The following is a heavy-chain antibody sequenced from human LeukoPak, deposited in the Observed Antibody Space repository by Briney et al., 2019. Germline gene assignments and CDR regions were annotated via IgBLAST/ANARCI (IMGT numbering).Heavy chain of an antibody. CDR1: GFTFDDYA. J-gene: IGHJ4*02. CDR2: ISWNSGSL. Sequence: PGRSLRLSCAASGFTFDDYAMHWVRQAPGKGLEWVSGISWNSGSLGYADSVKGRFTISRDNAKNSLYPQMHSLRPEDTAVYYCAKDRTGYYPSSSFDYWGQGTLVTVSS. CDR3: AKDRTGYYPSSSFDY. V-gene: IGHV3-9*01. D-gene: IGHD3-22*01.